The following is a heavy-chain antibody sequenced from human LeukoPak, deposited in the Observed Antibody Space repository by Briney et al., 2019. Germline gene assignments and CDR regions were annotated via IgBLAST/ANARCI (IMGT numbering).Heavy chain of an antibody. CDR1: GFTFRSYG. J-gene: IGHJ4*02. D-gene: IGHD5-12*01. V-gene: IGHV3-33*06. CDR3: AKHHSGYDWGFDY. CDR2: IWNDGNKK. Sequence: RSLRLSCAASGFTFRSYGFHWVRQAPGKGLEWVAIIWNDGNKKNYADSVKGRFTISRDNSKNTLYLQMNSLRAEDTAVYYCAKHHSGYDWGFDYWGQGTLVTVSS.